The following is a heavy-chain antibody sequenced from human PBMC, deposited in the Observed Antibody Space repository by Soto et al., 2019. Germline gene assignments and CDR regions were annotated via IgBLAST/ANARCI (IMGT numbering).Heavy chain of an antibody. D-gene: IGHD3-9*01. CDR2: ISYDGSNK. CDR3: AKDGGYDILTGYYKTQYYYYGMDV. J-gene: IGHJ6*02. Sequence: GGSLRLSCAASGFTFSSYGMHWVRQAPGKGLEWVAVISYDGSNKYYADSVKGRFTISRDNSKNTLYLQMNSPRAEDTAVYYCAKDGGYDILTGYYKTQYYYYGMDVWGQGTTVTVS. CDR1: GFTFSSYG. V-gene: IGHV3-30*18.